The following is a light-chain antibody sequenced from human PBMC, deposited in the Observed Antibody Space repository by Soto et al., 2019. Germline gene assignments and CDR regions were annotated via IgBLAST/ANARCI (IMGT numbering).Light chain of an antibody. V-gene: IGLV1-44*01. CDR3: AAWDDSLNGPV. J-gene: IGLJ2*01. CDR1: SSNIGSNT. Sequence: QSVLTQPPSASGTPGQRVTISCSGSSSNIGSNTVNWYQQLPGTAPKLLIYGNFQRPSGVPDRFTGSKSGTSASLAISGLQSEDEADYYCAAWDDSLNGPVFGGGTKLTVL. CDR2: GNF.